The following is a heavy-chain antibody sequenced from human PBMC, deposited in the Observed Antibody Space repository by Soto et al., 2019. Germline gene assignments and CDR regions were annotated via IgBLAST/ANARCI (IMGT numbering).Heavy chain of an antibody. CDR3: AKDMREGQWLVSFDY. CDR1: GFTFDVYV. CDR2: ISWNSGSI. Sequence: CLGLSCAASGFTFDVYVMHGVRQATGKGLEWVSGISWNSGSIGYADSVKGRFTISRDNAKNSLYLQMNSLRAEDTALYYCAKDMREGQWLVSFDYWGQGTLVTVSS. J-gene: IGHJ4*02. D-gene: IGHD6-19*01. V-gene: IGHV3-9*01.